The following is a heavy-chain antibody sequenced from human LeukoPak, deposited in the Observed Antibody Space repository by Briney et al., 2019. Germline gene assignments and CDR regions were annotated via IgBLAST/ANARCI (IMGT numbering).Heavy chain of an antibody. J-gene: IGHJ6*03. CDR3: ARDANSQGTGDKDYYYYYMDV. D-gene: IGHD7-27*01. CDR1: GYTFTGYY. CDR2: INPNSGGT. V-gene: IGHV1-2*02. Sequence: ASVKVSCKASGYTFTGYYMHWVRQAPGQGLEWMGWINPNSGGTNYAQKFQGRVTMTRDTSISTAYMELSRLRSDDTAVYYCARDANSQGTGDKDYYYYYMDVWGKGTTVTVSS.